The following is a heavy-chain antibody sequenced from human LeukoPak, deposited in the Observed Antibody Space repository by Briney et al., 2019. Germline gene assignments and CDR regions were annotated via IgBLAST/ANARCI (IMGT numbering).Heavy chain of an antibody. V-gene: IGHV4-39*01. Sequence: SETLSLTCTVSGGSISSSSYYWGWIRQPPGKGLEWIGSIYYSGSTYYNPSLKSRVTISVDTSKNQFSLKLSSVTAADTAVYYCATTRPDSGWYEYWGQGTLVTVSS. D-gene: IGHD6-19*01. CDR3: ATTRPDSGWYEY. CDR2: IYYSGST. CDR1: GGSISSSSYY. J-gene: IGHJ4*02.